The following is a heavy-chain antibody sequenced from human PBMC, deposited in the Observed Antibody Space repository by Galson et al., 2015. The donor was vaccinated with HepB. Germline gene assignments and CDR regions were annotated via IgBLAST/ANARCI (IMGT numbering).Heavy chain of an antibody. D-gene: IGHD3-16*02. J-gene: IGHJ6*03. CDR2: ISRSSTTI. CDR3: ARASLIDSYYYYMDV. Sequence: SLRLSCATSGFIFSDYSMNWVRQAPGKGLEWLLYISRSSTTIYYADSVKGRFTISRDNAKNSLYVQMNSLRAEDTAVYFCARASLIDSYYYYMDVWGKGTTVTVSS. V-gene: IGHV3-48*01. CDR1: GFIFSDYS.